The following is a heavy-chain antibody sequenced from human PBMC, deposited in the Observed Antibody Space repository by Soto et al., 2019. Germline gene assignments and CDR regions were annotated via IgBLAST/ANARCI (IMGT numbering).Heavy chain of an antibody. CDR2: ISSSSSTI. Sequence: GGSLRLSCAASGFTFSSYSMNWVRQAQGKGMEWVSYISSSSSTIYYADSVKGRFTISRDNAKNSLYLQMNSLRAEDTAVYYFARDVRRYSYGYFDYWGQGTLVTVSS. D-gene: IGHD5-18*01. CDR1: GFTFSSYS. J-gene: IGHJ4*02. CDR3: ARDVRRYSYGYFDY. V-gene: IGHV3-48*04.